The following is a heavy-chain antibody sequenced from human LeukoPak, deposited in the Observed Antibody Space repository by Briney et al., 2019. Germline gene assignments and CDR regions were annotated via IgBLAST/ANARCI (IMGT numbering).Heavy chain of an antibody. CDR1: GYSLTSYW. CDR2: IDPSDSYT. CDR3: ASSYYYDSSGYYFDY. Sequence: GESLKISCKGSGYSLTSYWISWVRQMPGKGLEWMGRIDPSDSYTNYSPSFQGHVTISADKSISTAYLQWSSLKASDTAMYYCASSYYYDSSGYYFDYWGQGTLVTVSS. V-gene: IGHV5-10-1*01. J-gene: IGHJ4*02. D-gene: IGHD3-22*01.